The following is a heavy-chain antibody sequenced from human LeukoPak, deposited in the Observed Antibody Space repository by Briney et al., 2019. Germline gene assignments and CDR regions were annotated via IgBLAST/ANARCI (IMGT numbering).Heavy chain of an antibody. CDR1: GGSITDSF. CDR3: ASEQTTSGGRGLDY. Sequence: SETLSLTCTVSGGSITDSFWTWIRQPAGKGLEWIGRIYSSGITNCSPSFKSRVTMSVDTSKNQFSLNLTSVTAADTAVYFCASEQTTSGGRGLDYWGQGAPVSVSS. D-gene: IGHD1-26*01. J-gene: IGHJ4*02. CDR2: IYSSGIT. V-gene: IGHV4-4*07.